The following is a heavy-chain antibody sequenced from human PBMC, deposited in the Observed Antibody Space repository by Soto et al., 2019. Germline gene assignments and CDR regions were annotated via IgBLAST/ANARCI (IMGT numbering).Heavy chain of an antibody. D-gene: IGHD6-13*01. CDR2: ISGSGSRT. J-gene: IGHJ6*03. CDR1: GFTFNIFA. V-gene: IGHV3-23*01. Sequence: EVQLLESGGGLVQPGGSLRLSCAASGFTFNIFAMSWVRQAPGRGLEWVSGISGSGSRTYYVNSVKGRFTISRDNSKNTVYLHMNSLRADDTAVYFCAKDENSSLSYGNYYSYMDVWGKGTTVTVSS. CDR3: AKDENSSLSYGNYYSYMDV.